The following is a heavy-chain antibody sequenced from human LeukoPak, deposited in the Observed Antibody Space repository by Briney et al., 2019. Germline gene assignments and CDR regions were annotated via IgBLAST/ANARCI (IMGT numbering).Heavy chain of an antibody. CDR2: ISAYNGNT. CDR1: GYTFTGYY. Sequence: ASVKVSCKASGYTFTGYYMHWVRQAPGQGLEWMGWISAYNGNTNYAQKLQGRVTMTTDTSTSTAYMELRSLRSDDTAVYYCARDPGGYFDWLTNWFDPWGQGTLVTVSS. CDR3: ARDPGGYFDWLTNWFDP. V-gene: IGHV1-18*04. J-gene: IGHJ5*02. D-gene: IGHD3-9*01.